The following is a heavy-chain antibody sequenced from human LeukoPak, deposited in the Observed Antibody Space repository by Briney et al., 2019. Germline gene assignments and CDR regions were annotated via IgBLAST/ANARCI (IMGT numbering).Heavy chain of an antibody. D-gene: IGHD3-10*01. Sequence: PGGSLRLSCAASGFTFSSYGMHWVRQAPGKGLEWVAFIRYDGSNKYYADSVKGRFTISRDNSKNTLYLQMNSLRAEDTAVYYCAKGDYYGSGSYYIRAEYFQHWGQGTLVTVSS. J-gene: IGHJ1*01. CDR3: AKGDYYGSGSYYIRAEYFQH. CDR1: GFTFSSYG. V-gene: IGHV3-30*02. CDR2: IRYDGSNK.